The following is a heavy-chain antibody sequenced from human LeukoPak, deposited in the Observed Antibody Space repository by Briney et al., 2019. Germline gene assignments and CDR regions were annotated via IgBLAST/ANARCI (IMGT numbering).Heavy chain of an antibody. CDR2: MVVGSGNT. CDR3: AADPGANHSGSGGSAPTAEDDY. Sequence: SVKVSCKASGFTFTSSAMQWVRQARGQRLEWIGWMVVGSGNTNYAQKFQERVTITRDMSTSTAYMELSSLRSEDTAVYYCAADPGANHSGSGGSAPTAEDDYWGQGTLVTVSS. CDR1: GFTFTSSA. J-gene: IGHJ4*02. V-gene: IGHV1-58*02. D-gene: IGHD2-15*01.